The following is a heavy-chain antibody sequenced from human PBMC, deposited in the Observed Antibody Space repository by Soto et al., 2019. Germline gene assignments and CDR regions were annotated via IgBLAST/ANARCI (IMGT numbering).Heavy chain of an antibody. J-gene: IGHJ3*02. CDR3: ARTYYYDSSGEHDAFDI. CDR2: ISYDGSNK. D-gene: IGHD3-22*01. Sequence: QVQLVESGGGVVQPGRSLRLSCAASGFTFSSYAMHWVRQAPGKGLEWVAVISYDGSNKYYADSVKGRFTISRDNSKNTLYLQMNSLRAEDTAVYYCARTYYYDSSGEHDAFDIWGQGTMVTVSS. V-gene: IGHV3-30-3*01. CDR1: GFTFSSYA.